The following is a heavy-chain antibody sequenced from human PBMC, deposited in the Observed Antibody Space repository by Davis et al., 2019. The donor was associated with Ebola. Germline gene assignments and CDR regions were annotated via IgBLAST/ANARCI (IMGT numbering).Heavy chain of an antibody. D-gene: IGHD6-6*01. CDR3: ARAHFGRSSFDY. CDR2: IGTAGDT. CDR1: GFTFSSYD. Sequence: GESLKISCAASGFTFSSYDMHWVRQGTGKGLEWVSAIGTAGDTYYPGSVKGRFTISRENAKNSLYLQMNSLRAGDTAVYYYARAHFGRSSFDYWGQGTLVTVSS. V-gene: IGHV3-13*01. J-gene: IGHJ4*02.